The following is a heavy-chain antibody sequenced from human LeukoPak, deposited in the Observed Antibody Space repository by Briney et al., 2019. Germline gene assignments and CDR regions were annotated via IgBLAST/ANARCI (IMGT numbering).Heavy chain of an antibody. J-gene: IGHJ5*02. CDR2: IYYSGST. CDR3: ARVGYYGSGSLWFDP. V-gene: IGHV4-39*07. CDR1: GGSISSSSYY. Sequence: SETLSLTCTVSGGSISSSSYYWGWIRQPPGKGLEWIGSIYYSGSTNYNPSLKSRVTISVDTSKNQFSLKLSSVTAADTAVYYCARVGYYGSGSLWFDPWGQGTLVTVSS. D-gene: IGHD3-10*01.